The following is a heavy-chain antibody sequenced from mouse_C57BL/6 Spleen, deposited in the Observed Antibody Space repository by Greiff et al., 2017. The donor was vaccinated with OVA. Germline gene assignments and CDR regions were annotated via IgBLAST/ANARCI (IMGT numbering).Heavy chain of an antibody. Sequence: QVHVKQSGAELVKPGASVKMSCKASGYTFTSYWITWVKQRPGQGLEWIGDIYPGSGSTNYNEKFKSKATLTVDTSSSTAYMQLSSLTSEDSAVYYCAREGDYEFAYWGQGTLVTVSA. J-gene: IGHJ3*01. CDR3: AREGDYEFAY. D-gene: IGHD2-4*01. CDR1: GYTFTSYW. V-gene: IGHV1-55*01. CDR2: IYPGSGST.